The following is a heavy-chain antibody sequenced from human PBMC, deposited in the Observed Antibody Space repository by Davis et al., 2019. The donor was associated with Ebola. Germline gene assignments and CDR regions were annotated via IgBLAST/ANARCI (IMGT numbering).Heavy chain of an antibody. V-gene: IGHV3-30*02. D-gene: IGHD2-2*01. J-gene: IGHJ5*02. Sequence: GESLKISCAASAFSFKNFVMHWVRLAPGKALERVASTRYDASIKWYADSVKGRFTISRDNSKNMLYLQMNSLRPEDTSVYYCAKGSTSWHRLDPWGQGTLVTVSS. CDR3: AKGSTSWHRLDP. CDR1: AFSFKNFV. CDR2: TRYDASIK.